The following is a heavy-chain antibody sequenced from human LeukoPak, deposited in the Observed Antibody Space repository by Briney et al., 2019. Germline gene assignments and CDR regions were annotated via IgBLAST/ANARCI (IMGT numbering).Heavy chain of an antibody. CDR3: ARGVTMIPHYDY. V-gene: IGHV3-33*01. CDR1: GFTFSSYG. J-gene: IGHJ4*02. CDR2: IWYDGSNK. D-gene: IGHD3-22*01. Sequence: GGSLRLSCAASGFTFSSYGIHWVRQAPGKGLEWVAVIWYDGSNKYYADSVKGRFTISRDNSKNTLYLQMNSLRAEDTAVYYCARGVTMIPHYDYWGQGTLVTVSS.